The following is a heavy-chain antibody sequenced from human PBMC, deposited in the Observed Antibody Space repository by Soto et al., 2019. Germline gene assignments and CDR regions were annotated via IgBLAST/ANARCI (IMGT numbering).Heavy chain of an antibody. CDR3: ARSPGGYYID. CDR1: GFSFSRYW. V-gene: IGHV3-74*01. Sequence: EVQLVESGGGLVQPGGSLRLSCADSGFSFSRYWMHWVRQGPGKGLVWVSRINPDGSSTNYADSVKGRFTISRDNAKNKVYLQMNSLRAEDTAVYYCARSPGGYYIDWGQGTMVTVSS. D-gene: IGHD3-9*01. J-gene: IGHJ3*01. CDR2: INPDGSST.